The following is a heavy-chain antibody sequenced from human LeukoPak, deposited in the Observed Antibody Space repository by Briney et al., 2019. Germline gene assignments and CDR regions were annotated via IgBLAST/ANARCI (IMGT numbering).Heavy chain of an antibody. J-gene: IGHJ4*02. V-gene: IGHV4-39*01. CDR3: ARAIWFGELNKLFDY. CDR1: GGSISSSSYY. Sequence: SETLSLTCTVSGGSISSSSYYWGWIRQPPGKGLEWIGSIYYSGSTYYNPSLKSRVTISVDTSKNQFSLKLSSVTAADTAVYYCARAIWFGELNKLFDYWGQGTLVTVSS. CDR2: IYYSGST. D-gene: IGHD3-10*01.